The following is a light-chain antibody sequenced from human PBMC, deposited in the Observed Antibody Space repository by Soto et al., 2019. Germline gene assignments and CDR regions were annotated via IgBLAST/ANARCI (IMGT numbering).Light chain of an antibody. CDR3: QAYDSSGT. CDR1: QSVSNNY. V-gene: IGKV3-20*01. CDR2: GAS. J-gene: IGKJ1*01. Sequence: EIVLTQSPGTLSLSPGERATLSCRASQSVSNNYLAWYQQKPGQAPRLLIYGASNRATGIPDRFTGSGSGTDFTLTISRLEPEDFAVSYCQAYDSSGTFGQGTKVESK.